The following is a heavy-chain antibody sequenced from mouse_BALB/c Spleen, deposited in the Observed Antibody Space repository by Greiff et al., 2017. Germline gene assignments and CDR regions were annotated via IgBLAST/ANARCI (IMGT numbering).Heavy chain of an antibody. Sequence: VQLQQSGPGLVKPSQSLSLTCTVTGYSITSDYAWNWIRQFPGNKLEWMGYISYSGSTSYNPSLKSRISITRDTSKNQFFLQLNSVTTEDTATYYCARSNYGRAPYFDYWGQGTTLTVSS. D-gene: IGHD1-1*01. CDR2: ISYSGST. J-gene: IGHJ2*01. V-gene: IGHV3-2*02. CDR3: ARSNYGRAPYFDY. CDR1: GYSITSDYA.